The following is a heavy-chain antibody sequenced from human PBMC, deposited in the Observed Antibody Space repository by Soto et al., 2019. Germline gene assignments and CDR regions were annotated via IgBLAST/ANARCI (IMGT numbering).Heavy chain of an antibody. D-gene: IGHD6-13*01. CDR3: ARAPTYSSSWSYYYYYGMDV. V-gene: IGHV4-59*01. CDR1: GGSISSYY. Sequence: SETLSLTCTVSGGSISSYYWSWIRQPPGKGLEWIGYIYYSGSTNYNPSHKSRVTKSVDTSKNQYSLKLSSVTAADTAVYYCARAPTYSSSWSYYYYYGMDVWGQGTTVTVS. J-gene: IGHJ6*02. CDR2: IYYSGST.